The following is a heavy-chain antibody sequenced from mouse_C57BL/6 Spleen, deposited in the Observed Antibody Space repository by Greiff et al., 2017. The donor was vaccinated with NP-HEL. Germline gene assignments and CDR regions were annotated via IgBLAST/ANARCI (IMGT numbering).Heavy chain of an antibody. CDR1: GFTFTDYY. J-gene: IGHJ1*03. V-gene: IGHV7-3*01. Sequence: EVKLEESGGGLVQPGGSLSLSCAASGFTFTDYYMSWVRQPPGKALEWLGFIRNKANGYTTEYSAPVKGRFPISRDNSQSILYLQMSALRAEDSATYYCARYRTGTGGYFDVWGTGTTVTVSS. CDR3: ARYRTGTGGYFDV. CDR2: IRNKANGYTT. D-gene: IGHD4-1*01.